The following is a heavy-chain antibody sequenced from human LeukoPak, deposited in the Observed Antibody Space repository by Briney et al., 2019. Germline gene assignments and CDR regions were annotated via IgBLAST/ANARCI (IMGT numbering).Heavy chain of an antibody. J-gene: IGHJ4*02. Sequence: PGRSLRLSCTASGFTFGDYTMSWFRQAPGKGLEWVGFIRSKTYGGTTEYAASVKGRFTISRDDSKSIAYLQMNSLKTEDTAVYYCTREKSYYDDTSGSDYWGQGTLVTVSS. CDR2: IRSKTYGGTT. CDR1: GFTFGDYT. CDR3: TREKSYYDDTSGSDY. D-gene: IGHD3-22*01. V-gene: IGHV3-49*03.